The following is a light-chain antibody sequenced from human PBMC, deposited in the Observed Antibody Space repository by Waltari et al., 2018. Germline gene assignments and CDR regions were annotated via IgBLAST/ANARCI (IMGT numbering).Light chain of an antibody. Sequence: QSALSQPPPAPEPPGHSFTISCTGTSTDVGGYDDVPWYQHHPGKAPKLMIYNVTKRPSGVPDRFSGSKSGNTASLTVSGLQAEDEADYYCSSYAGTKIPFVFGTGTKVTVL. J-gene: IGLJ1*01. CDR3: SSYAGTKIPFV. CDR1: STDVGGYDD. V-gene: IGLV2-8*01. CDR2: NVT.